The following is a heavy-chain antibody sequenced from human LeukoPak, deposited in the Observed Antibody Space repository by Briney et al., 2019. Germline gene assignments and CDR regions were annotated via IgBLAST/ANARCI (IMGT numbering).Heavy chain of an antibody. CDR1: GYSISSGYY. D-gene: IGHD6-25*01. V-gene: IGHV3-74*01. Sequence: ETLSLTCTVSGYSISSGYYWGWIRQPPGKGLVWVSRINSDGSSTSYADSVKGRFTISRDNAKNTLYLQMNSLRAEDTAVYYCARSRLLAGIDPWGQGTLVTVSS. CDR2: INSDGSST. CDR3: ARSRLLAGIDP. J-gene: IGHJ5*02.